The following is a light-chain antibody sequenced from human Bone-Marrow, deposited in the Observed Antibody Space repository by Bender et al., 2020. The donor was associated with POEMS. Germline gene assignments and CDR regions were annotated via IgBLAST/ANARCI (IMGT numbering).Light chain of an antibody. Sequence: QSLLTQPPSAFGTPGQTVTISCSGTSSNIGKNYVYWYQQFPGTAPKLLIYRNHRRPSGVPDRFSGSKSGSSASLAISGLRSEDESEYYCSAWDDTLSGPVFGGGTKMTVL. J-gene: IGLJ3*02. CDR2: RNH. CDR1: SSNIGKNY. CDR3: SAWDDTLSGPV. V-gene: IGLV1-47*01.